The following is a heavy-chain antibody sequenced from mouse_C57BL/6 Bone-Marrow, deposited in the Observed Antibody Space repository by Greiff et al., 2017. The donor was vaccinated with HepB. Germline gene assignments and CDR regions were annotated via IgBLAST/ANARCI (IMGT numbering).Heavy chain of an antibody. V-gene: IGHV3-1*01. Sequence: ESGPGMVKPSQSLSLTCTVTGYSITSGYDWHWIRHFPGNKLEWMGYISYSGSTNYNPSLKSRISITHDTSKNHFFLKLNSVTTEDTATYYCARGEYLHFDYWGQGTTLTVSS. CDR2: ISYSGST. D-gene: IGHD2-10*02. J-gene: IGHJ2*01. CDR1: GYSITSGYD. CDR3: ARGEYLHFDY.